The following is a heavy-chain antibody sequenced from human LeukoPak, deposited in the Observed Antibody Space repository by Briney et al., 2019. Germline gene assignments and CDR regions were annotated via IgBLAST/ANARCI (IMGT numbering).Heavy chain of an antibody. V-gene: IGHV3-9*03. Sequence: GGSLRLSCAASGFTFDDYAMHWVRQAPGKGLEWVSGISWNSGSIGYADSVKGRFTISRDNAKNSLYLQMNSLRAEDMALYYCATGPGDYWSQGTLVTVSS. CDR3: ATGPGDY. D-gene: IGHD1-14*01. J-gene: IGHJ4*02. CDR2: ISWNSGSI. CDR1: GFTFDDYA.